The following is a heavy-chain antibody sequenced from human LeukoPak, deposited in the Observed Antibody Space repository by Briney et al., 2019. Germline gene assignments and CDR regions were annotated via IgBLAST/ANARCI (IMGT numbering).Heavy chain of an antibody. Sequence: SETLSLTCTVSGGSISSYYWSWIRQPPGKGLEWIGYIYYSGSTNYNPSLKSRLTISLDTSNKQFSLQLSSVTAADTAVYYCARVESSWYIEKWGQGTLVTVSS. CDR1: GGSISSYY. CDR2: IYYSGST. D-gene: IGHD6-13*01. CDR3: ARVESSWYIEK. J-gene: IGHJ4*02. V-gene: IGHV4-59*01.